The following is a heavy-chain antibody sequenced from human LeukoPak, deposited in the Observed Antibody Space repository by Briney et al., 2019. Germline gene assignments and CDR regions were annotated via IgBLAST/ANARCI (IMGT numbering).Heavy chain of an antibody. D-gene: IGHD1-1*01. J-gene: IGHJ5*02. CDR2: IYYSGST. V-gene: IGHV4-59*01. Sequence: SETLSLTCTVSGGSISSYYWSWIRQPPGKGLEWIGYIYYSGSTNYNPSLKSRVTISVDTSKNQFSLKLSSVTAADTAVYYCARPVPSRLGWFDPWGQGTLVTVSS. CDR3: ARPVPSRLGWFDP. CDR1: GGSISSYY.